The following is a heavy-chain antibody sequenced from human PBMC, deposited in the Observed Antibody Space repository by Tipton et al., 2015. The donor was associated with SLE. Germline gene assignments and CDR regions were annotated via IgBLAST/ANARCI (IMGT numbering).Heavy chain of an antibody. CDR1: GFTFRNYW. D-gene: IGHD3-22*01. Sequence: GSLRLSCAASGFTFRNYWMHWVRQAPGKGLVWVSRINSDGSSTAYADSVKGRFTISRDNSKNTLYLQMNSLRYEDTAVYFCARANYHDSSGDYFDGALDVWGPGTMVTVSS. J-gene: IGHJ3*01. CDR3: ARANYHDSSGDYFDGALDV. V-gene: IGHV3-74*01. CDR2: INSDGSST.